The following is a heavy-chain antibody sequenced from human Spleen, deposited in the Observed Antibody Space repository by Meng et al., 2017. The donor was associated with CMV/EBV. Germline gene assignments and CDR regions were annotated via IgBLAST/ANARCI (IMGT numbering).Heavy chain of an antibody. Sequence: GGSLRLSCAAAGFTFNSYWMSWVRQAPGQGLEWMGGIIPILGIANYAQKFQGRVTITADKSTSTAYMELSSLRSEDTAVYYCARGREAAAGTNAFDIWGQGTMVTVSS. CDR2: IIPILGIA. J-gene: IGHJ3*02. CDR1: GFTFNSYW. CDR3: ARGREAAAGTNAFDI. D-gene: IGHD6-13*01. V-gene: IGHV1-69*10.